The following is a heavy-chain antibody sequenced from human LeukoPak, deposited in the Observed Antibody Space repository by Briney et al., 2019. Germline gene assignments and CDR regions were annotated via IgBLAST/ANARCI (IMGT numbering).Heavy chain of an antibody. Sequence: SETLSLTCTVSGVSISSYYWSWIRQPPGKGLEWIGYIYYSGSTNYNPSLKSRVTISVDTSKNQFSLKLSSVTAADTAVYYCARRASEWLDAFDIWGQGTMVTVSS. CDR1: GVSISSYY. V-gene: IGHV4-59*08. D-gene: IGHD3-3*01. J-gene: IGHJ3*02. CDR2: IYYSGST. CDR3: ARRASEWLDAFDI.